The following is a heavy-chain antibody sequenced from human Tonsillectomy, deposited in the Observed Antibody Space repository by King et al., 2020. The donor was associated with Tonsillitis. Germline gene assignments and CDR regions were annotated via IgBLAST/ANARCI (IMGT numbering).Heavy chain of an antibody. D-gene: IGHD1-1*01. J-gene: IGHJ4*02. CDR1: GFTFGTYA. V-gene: IGHV3-23*04. CDR3: AKETRDDAAWHH. CDR2: LSGSGEHT. Sequence: VQLVESGGGLVQPGGSLRLSCAGSGFTFGTYAMTWVRQAPGKGLEWVSALSGSGEHTYYAESVKGRFTISRDNSRNTLYLQMNSLTAEDTAVYYCAKETRDDAAWHHRGQGSLVTVSS.